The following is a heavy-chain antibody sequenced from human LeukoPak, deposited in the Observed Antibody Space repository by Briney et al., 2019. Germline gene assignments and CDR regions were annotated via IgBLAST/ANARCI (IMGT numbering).Heavy chain of an antibody. V-gene: IGHV3-48*03. J-gene: IGHJ4*02. CDR2: ISSSGSSI. D-gene: IGHD5-12*01. CDR3: ARGGYERSLAN. Sequence: GGSLRLSCAVSGFTLSSYEMNWVRQARGKGLEWVSYISSSGSSIYYADSVMGRFTISRDNAKNSLYLQMNSLRAEDTAVYYCARGGYERSLANWGQGTLVTVSS. CDR1: GFTLSSYE.